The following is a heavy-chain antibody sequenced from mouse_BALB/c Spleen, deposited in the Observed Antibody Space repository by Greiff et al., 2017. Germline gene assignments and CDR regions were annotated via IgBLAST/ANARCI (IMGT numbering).Heavy chain of an antibody. J-gene: IGHJ4*01. CDR1: GFNIKDTY. CDR2: IDPANGNT. V-gene: IGHV14-3*02. Sequence: EVKLQESGAELVKPGASVKLSCTASGFNIKDTYMHWVKQRPEQGLEWIGRIDPANGNTKYDPKFQGKATITADTSSNTAYLQLSSLTSEDTAVYYCARRGDYDNYAMDYWGQGTSVTVSS. CDR3: ARRGDYDNYAMDY. D-gene: IGHD2-4*01.